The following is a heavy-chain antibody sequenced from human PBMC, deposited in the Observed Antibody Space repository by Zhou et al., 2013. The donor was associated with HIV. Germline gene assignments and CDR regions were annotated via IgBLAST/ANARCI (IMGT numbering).Heavy chain of an antibody. CDR3: ARGSGYYYDYRGVDY. V-gene: IGHV4-59*11. D-gene: IGHD3-22*01. J-gene: IGHJ4*02. CDR1: GGSISSHY. CDR2: LFYSGST. Sequence: QVQLQESGPGLVKPSETLSLTCTVSGGSISSHYWSWIRQPPGKGLEWIGYLFYSGSTNYNPSLKSRVTISLDTSKTQFSLKLSSVTAADTAVYYCARGSGYYYDYRGVDYWGQGTLVTVSS.